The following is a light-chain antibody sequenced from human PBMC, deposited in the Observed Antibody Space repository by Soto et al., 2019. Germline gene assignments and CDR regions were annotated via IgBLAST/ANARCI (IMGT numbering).Light chain of an antibody. J-gene: IGLJ1*01. V-gene: IGLV2-14*01. Sequence: QSALTQPASVSGSPGQSITISCTGTSSDVGDYNYVSWYQQHPGKAPKLMIYDVSNRPSGVSNRFSGSKSGNTASLTISGLQAEDEADYYCSSYTSSSSYVFGTGPKVTVL. CDR3: SSYTSSSSYV. CDR1: SSDVGDYNY. CDR2: DVS.